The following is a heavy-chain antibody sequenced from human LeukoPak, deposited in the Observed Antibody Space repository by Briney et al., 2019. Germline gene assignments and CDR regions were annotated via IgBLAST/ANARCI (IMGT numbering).Heavy chain of an antibody. Sequence: PSETLSLTCTVSGGSISSYYWSWIRQPPGKGLEWIGYIYYSGSTNYNPSLKSRVTISVDTSKNQFSLKLSSVTAADTAVYYCACTYGDYFRGMDVWGQGTTVTVSS. D-gene: IGHD4-17*01. CDR2: IYYSGST. CDR1: GGSISSYY. J-gene: IGHJ6*02. V-gene: IGHV4-59*08. CDR3: ACTYGDYFRGMDV.